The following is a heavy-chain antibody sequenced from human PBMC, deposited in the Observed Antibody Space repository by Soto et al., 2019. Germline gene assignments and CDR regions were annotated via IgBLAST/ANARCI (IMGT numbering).Heavy chain of an antibody. V-gene: IGHV4-59*01. J-gene: IGHJ2*01. CDR3: ARGRGGYFDL. CDR2: IYYSGST. Sequence: SETLSLTCTVSGGSISSYYWSWIRQPPGKGLEWIGYIYYSGSTNYNPSLKSRVTISVDTSKNQFSLKLSSVTAADTAVYYCARGRGGYFDLWGRGTLVTVSS. CDR1: GGSISSYY.